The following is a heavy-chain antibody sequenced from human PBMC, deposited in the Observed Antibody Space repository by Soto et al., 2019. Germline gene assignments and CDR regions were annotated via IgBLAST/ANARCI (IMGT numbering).Heavy chain of an antibody. Sequence: SETLSLTCTVSGGSISSSSYYWGWIRQPPGKGLEWIGSIYYSGSTYYNPSLKSRVTISVDTSKNQFSLKLSSVTAADTAVYYCARQRGFNYYDSSGSPYYYYYGMDVWGQGTTVTVSS. V-gene: IGHV4-39*01. CDR2: IYYSGST. D-gene: IGHD3-22*01. CDR1: GGSISSSSYY. CDR3: ARQRGFNYYDSSGSPYYYYYGMDV. J-gene: IGHJ6*02.